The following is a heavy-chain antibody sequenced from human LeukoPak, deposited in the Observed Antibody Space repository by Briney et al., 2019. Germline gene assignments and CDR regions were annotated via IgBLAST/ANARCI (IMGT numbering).Heavy chain of an antibody. Sequence: GGSLRLSCAASGFTFSSHSMSWVRQAPGKGLEWVSSISSSRSYIYYADSVKGRFTISRDNAKTSLYLQMNSLRAEDTAVYYCARVVTVAWSERRPGYYYMDVWGKGTTVTVSS. CDR2: ISSSRSYI. CDR3: ARVVTVAWSERRPGYYYMDV. J-gene: IGHJ6*03. V-gene: IGHV3-21*01. CDR1: GFTFSSHS. D-gene: IGHD1-1*01.